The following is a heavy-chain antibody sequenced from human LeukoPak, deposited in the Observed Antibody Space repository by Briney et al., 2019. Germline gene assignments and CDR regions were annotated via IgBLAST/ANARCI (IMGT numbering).Heavy chain of an antibody. J-gene: IGHJ4*02. D-gene: IGHD7-27*01. Sequence: SETLSLTCTVSGGSISSYYWSWIRQPPGKGLEWIGYIYTSGSTNYNPSLKSRVTISVDTSKNQFSLKLSSVTTADTAVYYCAICNVYPGDTFDYWGQGTLVTVSS. CDR1: GGSISSYY. CDR2: IYTSGST. V-gene: IGHV4-4*09. CDR3: AICNVYPGDTFDY.